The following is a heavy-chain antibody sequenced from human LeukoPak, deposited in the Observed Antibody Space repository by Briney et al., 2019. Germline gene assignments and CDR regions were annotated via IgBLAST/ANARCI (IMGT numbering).Heavy chain of an antibody. V-gene: IGHV3-30-3*01. CDR3: AREPEEMATITADY. CDR1: GFTFSSYA. J-gene: IGHJ4*02. D-gene: IGHD5-24*01. Sequence: GGSLRLSCAASGFTFSSYAMHWVRQAPGKGLEWVAVISYDGSNKYYADSVKSRFTISRDNSKNTLYLQMNSLRAEDTAVYYCAREPEEMATITADYWGQGTLVTVSS. CDR2: ISYDGSNK.